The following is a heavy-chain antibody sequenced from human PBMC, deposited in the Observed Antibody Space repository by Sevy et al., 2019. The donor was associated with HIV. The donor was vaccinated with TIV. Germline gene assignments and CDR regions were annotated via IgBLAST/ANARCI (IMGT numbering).Heavy chain of an antibody. CDR3: ARVFYGGNREDAFDI. D-gene: IGHD4-17*01. V-gene: IGHV3-48*03. Sequence: GGSLRLSCAASGFTFSSHEMNWVRQAPGKGLEWVSYITSSSSTMYYADSVKGRFTISRDKAKNSLYLQMNSLRAEDTAIYYCARVFYGGNREDAFDIWGQGTMVTVSS. J-gene: IGHJ3*02. CDR2: ITSSSSTM. CDR1: GFTFSSHE.